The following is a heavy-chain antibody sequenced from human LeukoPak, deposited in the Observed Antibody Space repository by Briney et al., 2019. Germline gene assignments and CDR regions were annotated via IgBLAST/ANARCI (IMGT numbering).Heavy chain of an antibody. V-gene: IGHV4-39*01. CDR2: IYYSGST. CDR3: ARHGHPSGPDAFDI. D-gene: IGHD3-3*01. CDR1: GGSISSSSYY. J-gene: IGHJ3*02. Sequence: SETLSLTCTVSGGSISSSSYYWGWIRQPPGKGLEWIGSIYYSGSTYYNPSLKSRVTISVDTSKNQFSLKLSSVTAADTAVYYRARHGHPSGPDAFDIWGQGTMVTVSS.